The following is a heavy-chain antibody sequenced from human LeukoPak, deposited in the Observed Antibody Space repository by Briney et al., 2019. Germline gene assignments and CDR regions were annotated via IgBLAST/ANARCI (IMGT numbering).Heavy chain of an antibody. CDR2: TRNKANSYTT. J-gene: IGHJ4*02. V-gene: IGHV3-72*01. CDR3: ARDRGGSYYDY. D-gene: IGHD1-26*01. Sequence: GGSLRLSCAASGFTFSDHYMDWVRQAPGKGLEWVGRTRNKANSYTTEYAASVKGRFTISRDDSKNSLYLQKNSLKTEDTAVYYCARDRGGSYYDYWGQGTLVTVSS. CDR1: GFTFSDHY.